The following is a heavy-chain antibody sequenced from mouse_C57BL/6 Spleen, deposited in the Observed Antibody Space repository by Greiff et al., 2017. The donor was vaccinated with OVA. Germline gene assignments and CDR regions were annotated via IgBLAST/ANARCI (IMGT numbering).Heavy chain of an antibody. D-gene: IGHD1-1*01. CDR3: ARATVVGDWYFDV. J-gene: IGHJ1*03. Sequence: VQLQQPGAELVKPGASVKLSCKASGYTFTSYWMHWVKQRPGQGLEWIGMIHPNSGSTNYNEKFKSKATLTVDKSSSTAYMQLSSLTSEDSAVYYCARATVVGDWYFDVWGTGTTVTVSS. V-gene: IGHV1-64*01. CDR2: IHPNSGST. CDR1: GYTFTSYW.